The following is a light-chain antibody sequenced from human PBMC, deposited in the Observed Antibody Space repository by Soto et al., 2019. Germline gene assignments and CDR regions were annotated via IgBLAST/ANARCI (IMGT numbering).Light chain of an antibody. CDR2: GAS. Sequence: EIVMTQSPATLSVSPGERATLSCRASQSVSSNLAWYQQKPGQAPRLLIYGASTRATGIPARFSGSGSGTEFTRTISSLQAEDFAVYYCQQYNNWPSLFTFGPGTKVDIK. CDR3: QQYNNWPSLFT. J-gene: IGKJ3*01. V-gene: IGKV3-15*01. CDR1: QSVSSN.